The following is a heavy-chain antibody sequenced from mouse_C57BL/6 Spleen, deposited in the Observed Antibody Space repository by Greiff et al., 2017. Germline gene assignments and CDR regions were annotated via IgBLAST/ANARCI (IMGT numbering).Heavy chain of an antibody. D-gene: IGHD2-4*01. CDR1: GYAFTNYL. J-gene: IGHJ1*03. V-gene: IGHV1-54*01. Sequence: VQLQQSGAELVRPGTSVKVSCKASGYAFTNYLIEWVKQRPGQGLEWIGVINPGSGGTNYNEKFKGKATLTADKSSSTTYMQLSSLTSEDSAVYFCARAYDYDGYFDVWGTGTTVTVSS. CDR2: INPGSGGT. CDR3: ARAYDYDGYFDV.